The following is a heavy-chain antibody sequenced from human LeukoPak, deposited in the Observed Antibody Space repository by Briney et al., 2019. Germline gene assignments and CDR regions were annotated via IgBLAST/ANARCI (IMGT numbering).Heavy chain of an antibody. D-gene: IGHD3-10*01. Sequence: PSETLSLTCTVSGGSISSYYWSWIRQPPGKGLEWIGYIYYSGSTNYNPSLKSRVTISVDTSKNQFSLKLSSVTAADTAVYYCASRATYFYGSGTPLTDWGQGTLVTVSS. CDR1: GGSISSYY. CDR2: IYYSGST. J-gene: IGHJ4*02. CDR3: ASRATYFYGSGTPLTD. V-gene: IGHV4-59*01.